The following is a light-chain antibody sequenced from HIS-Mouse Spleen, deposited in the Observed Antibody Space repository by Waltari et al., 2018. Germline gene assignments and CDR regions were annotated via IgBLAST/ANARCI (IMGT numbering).Light chain of an antibody. CDR1: QSVSSY. V-gene: IGKV3-11*01. CDR2: DAS. Sequence: EIVFTQSPATLSLSPGERATLSCRASQSVSSYLAWYHQKPGQAPRLLIYDASNKATGIPARFSGSGSGTDFTLTISSLEPEDFAVYYCQQRSNWPPYTFGQGTKLEIK. J-gene: IGKJ2*01. CDR3: QQRSNWPPYT.